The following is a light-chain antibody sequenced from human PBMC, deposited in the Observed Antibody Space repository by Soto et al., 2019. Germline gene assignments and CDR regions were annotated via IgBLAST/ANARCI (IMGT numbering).Light chain of an antibody. Sequence: AINLTQSPSSLSASVGDRVPIPSRAGEAFRSALGWYQQKPGKVPKLLIYAASILQSGVPSRFSGSGSGTDFTLTISSLQPEDFATYYCLLDFRYFWAFGQGTKV. CDR1: EAFRSA. J-gene: IGKJ1*01. CDR3: LLDFRYFWA. CDR2: AAS. V-gene: IGKV1-6*01.